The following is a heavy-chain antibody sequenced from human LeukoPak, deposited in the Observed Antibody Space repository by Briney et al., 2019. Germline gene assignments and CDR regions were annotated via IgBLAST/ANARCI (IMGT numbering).Heavy chain of an antibody. D-gene: IGHD1-7*01. J-gene: IGHJ2*01. CDR2: INHTGNT. CDR1: GGSFNGYV. CDR3: ARGYNWNYGFRGTHYFYFDL. V-gene: IGHV4-34*01. Sequence: SATLSLTCSVYGGSFNGYVWSWIRRSPQKGLEWLGEINHTGNTKYNPSLTGRIRLSGDSSSNQFSLSLSSVTATDTAVYYCARGYNWNYGFRGTHYFYFDLWGPGTLVTVSS.